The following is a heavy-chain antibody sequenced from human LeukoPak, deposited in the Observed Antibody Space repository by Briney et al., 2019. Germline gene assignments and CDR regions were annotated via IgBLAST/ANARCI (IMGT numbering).Heavy chain of an antibody. Sequence: GGSLRLSCAASGFTFSSYEMNWVRQAPGKGLEWVSYISSSGSTIYYADSVKGRFTISRDNAKNSLYLQMNSLRAEDTAVYYCARGPPYDSSGYYPYDAFDIWGQGTMVTVSS. CDR3: ARGPPYDSSGYYPYDAFDI. V-gene: IGHV3-48*03. J-gene: IGHJ3*02. CDR2: ISSSGSTI. D-gene: IGHD3-22*01. CDR1: GFTFSSYE.